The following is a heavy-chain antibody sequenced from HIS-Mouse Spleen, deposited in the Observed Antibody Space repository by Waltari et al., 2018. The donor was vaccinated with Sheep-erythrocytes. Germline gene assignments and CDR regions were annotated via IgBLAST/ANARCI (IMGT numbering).Heavy chain of an antibody. V-gene: IGHV3-21*01. Sequence: EVQLVESGGGLVKPGGSLRLSCAASGFTFSSYSMNWVRQAPGKGLEWVSSISSSSSYIYYADSVKGRFTISRDNAKNSLYLQMNSLRAEDTAVYYCARVAAVTTYYFDYWGQGTTVTVSS. J-gene: IGHJ4*03. CDR3: ARVAAVTTYYFDY. CDR2: ISSSSSYI. D-gene: IGHD4-17*01. CDR1: GFTFSSYS.